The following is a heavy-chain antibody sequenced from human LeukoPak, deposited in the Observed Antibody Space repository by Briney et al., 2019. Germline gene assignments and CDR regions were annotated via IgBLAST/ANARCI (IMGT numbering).Heavy chain of an antibody. Sequence: GASVKVSCKAFGYTFTSYYIHWVRQAPGQGLEWMGIINPSGGSTTYAQKFQGRVTMTRDMSTSTVYMELSSLRSEDTAVYYCARLWTGGYWGQGTLVTVSS. J-gene: IGHJ4*02. V-gene: IGHV1-46*01. D-gene: IGHD3/OR15-3a*01. CDR3: ARLWTGGY. CDR2: INPSGGST. CDR1: GYTFTSYY.